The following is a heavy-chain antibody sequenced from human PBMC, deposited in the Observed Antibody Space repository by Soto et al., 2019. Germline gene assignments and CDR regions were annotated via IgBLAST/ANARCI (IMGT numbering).Heavy chain of an antibody. J-gene: IGHJ4*02. CDR1: GYTFTGYY. CDR3: ARSCSGGSCYSLFDY. D-gene: IGHD2-15*01. CDR2: INPNSGGT. Sequence: ASVKVSCKASGYTFTGYYMHWVRQAPGQGLEWMGWINPNSGGTNYAQKFQGWVTMTRDTSISTAYMELSRLRSDDTAVYYCARSCSGGSCYSLFDYWGQGTLVTVSS. V-gene: IGHV1-2*04.